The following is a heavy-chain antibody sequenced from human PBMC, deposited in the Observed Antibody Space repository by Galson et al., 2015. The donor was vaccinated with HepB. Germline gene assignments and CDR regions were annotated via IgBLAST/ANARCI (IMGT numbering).Heavy chain of an antibody. Sequence: SLRLSCAASGFTFSDYYMSWIRQAPGKGLEWVSFISSSGSTIYYAGSVKGRFTISRDNAKNSLYLQMNSLRAEDTAVYYCAGQYYYESSGYLEGGYWGQGTLVTVSS. D-gene: IGHD3-22*01. J-gene: IGHJ4*02. CDR3: AGQYYYESSGYLEGGY. V-gene: IGHV3-11*01. CDR1: GFTFSDYY. CDR2: ISSSGSTI.